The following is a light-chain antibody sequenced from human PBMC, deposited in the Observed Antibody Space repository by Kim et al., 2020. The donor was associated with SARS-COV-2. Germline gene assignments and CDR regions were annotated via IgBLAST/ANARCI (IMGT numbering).Light chain of an antibody. CDR1: NIGSKS. J-gene: IGLJ3*02. Sequence: SYELTQPPSVSVAPGKTARITCGGNNIGSKSVHWYQQRPGQAPVLVIYYDRDRPSGIPERFSGSNSGNTATLTISWVEAGDEADYYCQVWDSGSDHVVFSGGTQLTVL. CDR2: YDR. CDR3: QVWDSGSDHVV. V-gene: IGLV3-21*04.